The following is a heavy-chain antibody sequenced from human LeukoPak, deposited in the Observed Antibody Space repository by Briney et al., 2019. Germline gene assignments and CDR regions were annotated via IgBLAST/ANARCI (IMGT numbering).Heavy chain of an antibody. J-gene: IGHJ4*02. CDR1: GFDFADQA. CDR3: TKDLTGNRDY. Sequence: GRSLRLSCVASGFDFADQAMHWVRQAPGKGLEWVSGISWNSNEIIYADSVRGRFTISRDNAKKSLYLQMNSLRADDTAVYYCTKDLTGNRDYWGQGTLVTVSS. CDR2: ISWNSNEI. D-gene: IGHD1-20*01. V-gene: IGHV3-9*01.